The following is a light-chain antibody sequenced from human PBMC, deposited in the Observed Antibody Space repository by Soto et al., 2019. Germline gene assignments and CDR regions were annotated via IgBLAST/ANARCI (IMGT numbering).Light chain of an antibody. CDR1: NSNIETND. CDR2: YDD. J-gene: IGLJ1*01. V-gene: IGLV1-44*01. Sequence: QSVLTQPPSASGTPGQWVAISCSGSNSNIETNDIYWHQQVPGSAPKLLIYYDDLLPSGVSDRFSGSKSGASASLAISGLQSEDEADYYCAAWDDSLNGYVFGTGTKVTVL. CDR3: AAWDDSLNGYV.